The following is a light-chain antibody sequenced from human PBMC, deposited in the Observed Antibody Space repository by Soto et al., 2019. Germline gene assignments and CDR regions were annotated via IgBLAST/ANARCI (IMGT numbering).Light chain of an antibody. J-gene: IGKJ1*01. V-gene: IGKV3-15*01. CDR2: GAS. CDR1: QSIRQN. CDR3: QQYDNWPPGT. Sequence: ELVLSQSPATLSVSPGERSTLSCRASQSIRQNLAWYQQKPGQAPRLLIYGASTRATGIPARFSGSGSGTEFTLTISSLQSEDFAVYYCQQYDNWPPGTFGQGTKVDIK.